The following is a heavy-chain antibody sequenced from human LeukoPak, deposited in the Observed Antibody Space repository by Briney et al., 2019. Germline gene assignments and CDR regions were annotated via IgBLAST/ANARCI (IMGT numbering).Heavy chain of an antibody. CDR2: INSDGSST. CDR1: GFTFSSYW. J-gene: IGHJ4*02. V-gene: IGHV3-74*01. D-gene: IGHD4-17*01. Sequence: GGSLRLSCAASGFTFSSYWMNWVRQAPGKGLVWVSRINSDGSSTTYADSVKGQFTIPRDNAKNTLYLQMNSLRAEDTAVYYCARGKTPAVTTPFDYWGQGTLVTVSS. CDR3: ARGKTPAVTTPFDY.